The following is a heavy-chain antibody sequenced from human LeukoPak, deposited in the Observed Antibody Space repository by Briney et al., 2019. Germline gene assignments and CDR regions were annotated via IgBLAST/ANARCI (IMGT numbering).Heavy chain of an antibody. CDR3: ARLLWFGESAYYFDY. J-gene: IGHJ4*02. CDR2: IYPGDSDT. D-gene: IGHD3-10*01. Sequence: GESLKISCKGSGYSFTSYWIGWVRQMPGKGLEWMGIIYPGDSDTSYSPSFQGQVTISADKSISPAYLQWSSLKASDTAMYYCARLLWFGESAYYFDYWGQGTLVTVSS. CDR1: GYSFTSYW. V-gene: IGHV5-51*01.